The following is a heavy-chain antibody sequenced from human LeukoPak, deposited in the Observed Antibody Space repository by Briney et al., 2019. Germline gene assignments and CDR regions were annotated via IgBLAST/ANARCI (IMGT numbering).Heavy chain of an antibody. J-gene: IGHJ5*02. Sequence: GRSLRLSCAASGFSFSSYAMHWVRQAPGKGLEWVALISYDGSNKKYADSVKGRFTISRDNSKNTLYLQMNSLRAEDTAVYYCARGGYYGSGNDFRFDPWGQGTLVTVSS. CDR1: GFSFSSYA. CDR2: ISYDGSNK. V-gene: IGHV3-30*04. D-gene: IGHD3-10*01. CDR3: ARGGYYGSGNDFRFDP.